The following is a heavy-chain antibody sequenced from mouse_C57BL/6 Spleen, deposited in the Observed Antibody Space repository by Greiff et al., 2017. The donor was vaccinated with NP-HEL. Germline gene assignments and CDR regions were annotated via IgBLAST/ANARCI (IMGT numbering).Heavy chain of an antibody. CDR3: ARSSLYDDYGGGVGYAMDY. V-gene: IGHV1-7*01. J-gene: IGHJ4*01. CDR1: GYTFTSYW. CDR2: INPSSGYT. Sequence: QVHVKQSGAELAKPGASVKLSCKASGYTFTSYWMHWVKQRPGQGLEWIGYINPSSGYTKYNQKFKDKATLTADKSSSTAYMQLSSRTYEDSAVYYCARSSLYDDYGGGVGYAMDYWGQGTSVTVSS. D-gene: IGHD2-4*01.